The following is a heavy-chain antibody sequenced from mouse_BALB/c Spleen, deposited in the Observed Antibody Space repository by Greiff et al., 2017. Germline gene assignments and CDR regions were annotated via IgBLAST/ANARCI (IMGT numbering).Heavy chain of an antibody. CDR1: GYAFTNYL. CDR3: ARGSYYDSTAWFAY. D-gene: IGHD2-4*01. CDR2: INPGSGGT. Sequence: QVQLQQSGAELVRPGTSVKVSCKASGYAFTNYLIEWVKQRPGQGLEWIGVINPGSGGTNYNEKFKGKATLTADKSSSTAYMQLSSLTSDDSAVYFCARGSYYDSTAWFAYWGQGTLVTVSA. V-gene: IGHV1-54*01. J-gene: IGHJ3*01.